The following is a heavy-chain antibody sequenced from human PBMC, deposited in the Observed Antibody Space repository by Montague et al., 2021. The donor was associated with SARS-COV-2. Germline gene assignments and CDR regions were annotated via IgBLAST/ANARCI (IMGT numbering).Heavy chain of an antibody. CDR2: ISYSGST. CDR1: GDSITSGGYF. Sequence: TLSLTSTVSGDSITSGGYFWNWIRQHPRKGLEYIGAISYSGSTYYXPSLTSRVSISMDTSKNAFSLSLHSVTAADTAVYFCAASGRRGYSNPFHHCGRGSLVTVSS. D-gene: IGHD4-11*01. J-gene: IGHJ4*02. CDR3: AASGRRGYSNPFHH. V-gene: IGHV4-31*03.